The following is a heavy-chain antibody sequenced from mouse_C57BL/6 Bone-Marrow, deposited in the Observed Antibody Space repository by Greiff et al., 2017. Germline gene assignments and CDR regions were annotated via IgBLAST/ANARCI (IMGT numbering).Heavy chain of an antibody. CDR2: ISSGGSYT. CDR3: ARRGDGRDWYFDV. J-gene: IGHJ1*03. CDR1: GFTFSSYG. Sequence: EVQGVESGGDLVKPGGSLKLSCAASGFTFSSYGMSWVRQTPDKRLEWVATISSGGSYTYYPDSVKGRFPISRDNAKNTLYLQMSSLKSEDTAMYYCARRGDGRDWYFDVWGTGTTVTVSS. V-gene: IGHV5-6*01.